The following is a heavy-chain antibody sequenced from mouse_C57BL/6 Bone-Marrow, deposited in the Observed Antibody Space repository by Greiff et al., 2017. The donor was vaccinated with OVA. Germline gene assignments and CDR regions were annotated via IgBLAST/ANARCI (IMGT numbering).Heavy chain of an antibody. CDR1: GYTFTNYW. D-gene: IGHD2-12*01. CDR3: ARLRWAMDY. CDR2: IYPGGGYT. Sequence: VHLVESGAELVRPGTSVKMSCKASGYTFTNYWIGWAKQRPGHGLEWIGDIYPGGGYTNYNEKFKGKATLTADKSSSTAYMQFSSLTSEDSAIYYCARLRWAMDYWGQGTSVTVSS. V-gene: IGHV1-63*01. J-gene: IGHJ4*01.